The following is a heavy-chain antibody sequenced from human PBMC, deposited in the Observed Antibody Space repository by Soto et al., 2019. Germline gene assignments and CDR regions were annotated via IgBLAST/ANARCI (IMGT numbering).Heavy chain of an antibody. CDR1: GGSISGYY. Sequence: PSETLSLTCTVSGGSISGYYWSWIRQPPGKGLEWIGEINHSGSTNYNPSLKSRVTISVDTSKNQFSLKLSSVTAADTAVYYCARGAHSFLATYYYDSSGYYRDYWGQGTLVTVSS. V-gene: IGHV4-34*01. CDR3: ARGAHSFLATYYYDSSGYYRDY. D-gene: IGHD3-22*01. CDR2: INHSGST. J-gene: IGHJ4*02.